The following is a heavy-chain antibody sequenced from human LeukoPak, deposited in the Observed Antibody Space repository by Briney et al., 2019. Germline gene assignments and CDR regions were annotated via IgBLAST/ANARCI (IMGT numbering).Heavy chain of an antibody. CDR2: IKQDGSEK. CDR3: ATGRDRSQY. Sequence: GGSLRLSCAASGFTLSSYWMNWVRQAPGKGLEWVANIKQDGSEKYYVDSVKGRFTISRDNAKSSLYLQMSSLRAEDTAVYYCATGRDRSQYWGQGTLVTVSS. CDR1: GFTLSSYW. J-gene: IGHJ4*02. V-gene: IGHV3-7*03. D-gene: IGHD3-22*01.